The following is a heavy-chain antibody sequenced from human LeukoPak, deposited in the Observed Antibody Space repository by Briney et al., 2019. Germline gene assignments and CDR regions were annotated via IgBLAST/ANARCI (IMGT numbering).Heavy chain of an antibody. D-gene: IGHD3-10*01. CDR1: GFTFSSYS. Sequence: GGSLRLSCAASGFTFSSYSMNWVRQAPGEGLEWVSSISSSSSYIYYADSVKGRFTISRDNAKNSLYLQMNSLRAEDTAVYYCARDRGGMGFDPWGQGTLVTVSS. CDR3: ARDRGGMGFDP. CDR2: ISSSSSYI. J-gene: IGHJ5*02. V-gene: IGHV3-21*01.